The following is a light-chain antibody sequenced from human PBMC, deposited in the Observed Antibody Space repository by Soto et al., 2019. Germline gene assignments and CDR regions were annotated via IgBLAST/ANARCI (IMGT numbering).Light chain of an antibody. CDR2: EVS. V-gene: IGLV2-8*01. CDR1: SSDVGGYNY. Sequence: QSALTQPPSAYGSPGQSVTISCTGTSSDVGGYNYVSLYQQHPGKAPKLMIYEVSTRPSGVPDRFSGSKSGNTASLTVSGLQAEDEADYYCSSYAGSNTVVFGGGTKLTVL. J-gene: IGLJ2*01. CDR3: SSYAGSNTVV.